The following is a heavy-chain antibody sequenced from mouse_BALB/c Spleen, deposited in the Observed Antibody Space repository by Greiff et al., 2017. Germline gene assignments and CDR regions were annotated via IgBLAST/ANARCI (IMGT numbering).Heavy chain of an antibody. J-gene: IGHJ4*01. D-gene: IGHD2-4*01. CDR1: GYTFTSYW. V-gene: IGHV1S22*01. CDR2: IYPGSGST. CDR3: TRVDDYGGYYAMDY. Sequence: LQQPGSELVRPGASVKLSCKASGYTFTSYWMHWVKQRPGQGLEWIGNIYPGSGSTNYDEKFKSKATLTVDTSSSTAYMQLSSLTSEDSAVYYCTRVDDYGGYYAMDYWGQGTSVTVSS.